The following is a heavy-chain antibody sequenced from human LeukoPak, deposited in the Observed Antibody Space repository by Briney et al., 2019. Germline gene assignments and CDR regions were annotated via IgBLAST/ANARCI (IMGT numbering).Heavy chain of an antibody. J-gene: IGHJ4*02. D-gene: IGHD4/OR15-4a*01. Sequence: SQTLSLTCTVSGGSISSGNYYWSWIRQPAGKGLEWIGRIYTSGSTSYNPTLKSRVTISADTSKNQLSLKLTSVTAADTAVYYCARESDLSNYDRTDYWGQGTLVTISS. CDR3: ARESDLSNYDRTDY. CDR2: IYTSGST. CDR1: GGSISSGNYY. V-gene: IGHV4-61*02.